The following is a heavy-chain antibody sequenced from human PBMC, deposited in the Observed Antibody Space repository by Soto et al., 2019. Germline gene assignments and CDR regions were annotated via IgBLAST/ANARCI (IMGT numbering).Heavy chain of an antibody. J-gene: IGHJ4*02. Sequence: QVQLVESGGAVVQPGRSLTLSCAASGFTFSTYAMHWVRQAPGQGLEWVALISHDGSNKYYADSVKGRFTISRDTSKNTLFLQMTRLRAEETAVYYCARDGGGFDYWGQGTLVTVSS. CDR3: ARDGGGFDY. CDR2: ISHDGSNK. D-gene: IGHD3-10*01. CDR1: GFTFSTYA. V-gene: IGHV3-30-3*01.